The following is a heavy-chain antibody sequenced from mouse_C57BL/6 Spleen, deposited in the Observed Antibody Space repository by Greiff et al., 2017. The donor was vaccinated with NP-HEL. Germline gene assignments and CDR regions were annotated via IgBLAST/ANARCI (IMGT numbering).Heavy chain of an antibody. J-gene: IGHJ1*03. CDR2: ISNGGGST. V-gene: IGHV5-12*01. CDR3: ARDYGSSLWYFDV. CDR1: GFTFSDYY. Sequence: EVKLVESGGGLVQPGGSLKLSCAASGFTFSDYYMYWVRQPPEKRLEWVAYISNGGGSTYYPDTVKGRFTISRDNAKNTLYLQMSRLKSEDTAMYYCARDYGSSLWYFDVWGTGTTVTVSS. D-gene: IGHD1-1*01.